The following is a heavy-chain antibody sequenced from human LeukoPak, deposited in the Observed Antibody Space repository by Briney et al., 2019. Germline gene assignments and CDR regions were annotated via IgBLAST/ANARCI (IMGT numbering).Heavy chain of an antibody. D-gene: IGHD3-3*01. Sequence: GGSLRLSCAASGFTFSSYSMNWVRQAPGKGLDWVAVISYDGSNNYYADPVKGRFTISRDNSESTLYLEMNSLRAEDTAVYYCARDPSPQYAFWSGYPDYWGQGTLVTVSS. CDR2: ISYDGSNN. J-gene: IGHJ4*02. CDR3: ARDPSPQYAFWSGYPDY. CDR1: GFTFSSYS. V-gene: IGHV3-30*03.